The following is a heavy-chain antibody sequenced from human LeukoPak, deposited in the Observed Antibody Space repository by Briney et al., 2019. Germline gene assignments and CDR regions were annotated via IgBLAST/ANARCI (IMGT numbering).Heavy chain of an antibody. CDR1: GGSISSGSYY. CDR3: VWGSFNYEFDY. J-gene: IGHJ4*02. Sequence: SQTLSLTCTVSGGSISSGSYYWSRIRQPAGKGLEWIGRIYTSGSTNYNPSLKSRVTISVDTSKNQFSLKLSSVTAADTAVYYCVWGSFNYEFDYWGQGTLVTVSS. CDR2: IYTSGST. V-gene: IGHV4-61*02. D-gene: IGHD3-16*01.